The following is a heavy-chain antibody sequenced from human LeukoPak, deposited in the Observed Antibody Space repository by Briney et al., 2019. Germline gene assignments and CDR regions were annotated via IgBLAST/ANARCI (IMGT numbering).Heavy chain of an antibody. CDR2: IYYSGST. V-gene: IGHV4-59*01. J-gene: IGHJ5*02. CDR3: AKTPGIAAAGPWFDP. D-gene: IGHD6-13*01. Sequence: SETLSLTCTVSGGSISSYYWNWIRQPPGKGLEWIGYIYYSGSTNYNPSLKSRVTISVDTSKNQFSLKLSSVTAADTAVYYCAKTPGIAAAGPWFDPWGQGTLVTVSS. CDR1: GGSISSYY.